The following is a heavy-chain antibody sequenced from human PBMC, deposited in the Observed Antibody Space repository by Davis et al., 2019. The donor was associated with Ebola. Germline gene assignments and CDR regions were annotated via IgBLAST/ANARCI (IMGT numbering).Heavy chain of an antibody. CDR3: ARFLMDCTGGVCDRWFDP. D-gene: IGHD2-8*02. J-gene: IGHJ5*02. Sequence: PGGSLRLSCTVSGASISSYYWSWIRQPPGKGLEWIGYIYYSGSTNYNPSLKNRVTISVDTSKNQFSLKLSSVTAADTAVYYCARFLMDCTGGVCDRWFDPWGQGTLVTVSS. CDR1: GASISSYY. V-gene: IGHV4-59*01. CDR2: IYYSGST.